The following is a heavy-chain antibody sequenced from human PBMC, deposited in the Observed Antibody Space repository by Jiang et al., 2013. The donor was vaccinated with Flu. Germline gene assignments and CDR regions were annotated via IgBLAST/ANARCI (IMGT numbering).Heavy chain of an antibody. CDR1: GGALSSYG. D-gene: IGHD3/OR15-3a*01. Sequence: KASGGALSSYGFSWVRQAPGQGLEWVGGVIPFFGTADYAHNFKGRVSIFADESTNTVYMDLSSLRSDDTAIYYCARAPLDQFYYYHYLDVWGQGTTVTVSS. CDR3: ARAPLDQFYYYHYLDV. J-gene: IGHJ6*03. V-gene: IGHV1-69*01. CDR2: VIPFFGTA.